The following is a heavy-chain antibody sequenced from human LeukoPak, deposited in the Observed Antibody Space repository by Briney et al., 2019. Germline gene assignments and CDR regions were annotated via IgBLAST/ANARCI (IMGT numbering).Heavy chain of an antibody. Sequence: KTSETLSLTCTVSGGSISSYHWSWIRQSPGKGLEWMGYIQSSGSANRNPSLKSRVTISVDTSKNQFSLKLSSVTAADTAVYYCASLIYDSSGYYFDKWGQGTLVTVSS. CDR2: IQSSGSA. CDR1: GGSISSYH. D-gene: IGHD3-22*01. J-gene: IGHJ4*02. V-gene: IGHV4-59*08. CDR3: ASLIYDSSGYYFDK.